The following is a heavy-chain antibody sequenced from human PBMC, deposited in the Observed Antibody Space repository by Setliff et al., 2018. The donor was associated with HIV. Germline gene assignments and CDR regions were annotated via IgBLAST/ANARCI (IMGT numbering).Heavy chain of an antibody. V-gene: IGHV3-33*01. CDR2: IWYDGSNK. Sequence: LRLSCAASGFTFSSYGMHWVRQAPGKGLEWVAVIWYDGSNKYYADSVKGRFTISRDNSKNTLYLQMNSLRAEDTAVYYCARRAYYDNTGPNAFGIWGQGTMVTVSS. D-gene: IGHD3-22*01. CDR1: GFTFSSYG. CDR3: ARRAYYDNTGPNAFGI. J-gene: IGHJ3*02.